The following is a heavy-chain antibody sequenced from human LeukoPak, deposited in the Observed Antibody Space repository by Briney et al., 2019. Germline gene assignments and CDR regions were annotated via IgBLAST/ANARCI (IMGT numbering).Heavy chain of an antibody. V-gene: IGHV4-34*01. CDR3: ARDARLLLWFGGTSHYYYYMDV. CDR1: GGSFSGYF. CDR2: INHSGST. Sequence: PSETLSLTCAVYGGSFSGYFWSWIRQPPGKGLEWIGEINHSGSTNYNPSLKSRVTISVDTSKNQFSLKLSSVTAADTAVYYCARDARLLLWFGGTSHYYYYMDVWGKGTTVTISS. J-gene: IGHJ6*03. D-gene: IGHD3-10*01.